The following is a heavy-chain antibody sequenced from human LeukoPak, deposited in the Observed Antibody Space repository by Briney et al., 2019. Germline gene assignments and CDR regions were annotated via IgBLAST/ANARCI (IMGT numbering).Heavy chain of an antibody. CDR3: ARVDTAARRGDFDY. CDR2: INPNSGGT. Sequence: ASVKVSCKASGYTFTGYYMRWVRQAPGQGLDWMGWINPNSGGTNYAQKFQGRVTMTRDTSISTAYMELSRLRSDDTAVYYCARVDTAARRGDFDYWGQGTLVTVSS. D-gene: IGHD6-6*01. V-gene: IGHV1-2*02. CDR1: GYTFTGYY. J-gene: IGHJ4*02.